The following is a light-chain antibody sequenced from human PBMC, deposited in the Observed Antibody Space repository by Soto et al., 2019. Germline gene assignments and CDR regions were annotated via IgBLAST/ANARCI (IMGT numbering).Light chain of an antibody. J-gene: IGKJ1*01. Sequence: DIQMTQSPSTLSASVGDRVTITCRASESIGSWLAWHQQKPGRAPKLLISKASSLESGVPSRFSGSGFGTEFTLTISSLQPDDFATYYCQQYNSYRAFGQGTKVEI. CDR3: QQYNSYRA. CDR2: KAS. CDR1: ESIGSW. V-gene: IGKV1-5*03.